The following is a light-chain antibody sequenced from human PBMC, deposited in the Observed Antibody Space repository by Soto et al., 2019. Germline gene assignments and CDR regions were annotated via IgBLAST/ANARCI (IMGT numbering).Light chain of an antibody. Sequence: SYELTQPPSVSVSPGQTASITCSGDKLGAKYACWYQQKPGQSPVLVIYQDRKRPSGIPERFSGSNSGNTATLTISGTQAMDEADYYCQAWDSSSVVFGGGTKLTFL. CDR2: QDR. J-gene: IGLJ2*01. CDR1: KLGAKY. V-gene: IGLV3-1*01. CDR3: QAWDSSSVV.